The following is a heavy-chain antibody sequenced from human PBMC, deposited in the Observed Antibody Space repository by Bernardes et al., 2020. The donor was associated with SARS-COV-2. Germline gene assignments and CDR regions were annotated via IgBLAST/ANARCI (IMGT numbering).Heavy chain of an antibody. CDR1: GYTFTGYY. CDR3: AIPPTNYDRYGMGDYSDFDAFDI. Sequence: ASVKVSCKASGYTFTGYYMHWVRQAPGQGLEWMGWINPNSGGTNYAQKFQGRVTMTRDTSISTAYMELSRLRSDDTAVYYCAIPPTNYDRYGMGDYSDFDAFDIWGQGTMVTVSA. V-gene: IGHV1-2*02. D-gene: IGHD4-17*01. J-gene: IGHJ3*02. CDR2: INPNSGGT.